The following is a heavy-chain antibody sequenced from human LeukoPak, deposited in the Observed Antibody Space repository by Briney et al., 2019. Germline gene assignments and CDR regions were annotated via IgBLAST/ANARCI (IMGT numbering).Heavy chain of an antibody. CDR3: ARRMDSSTLYHFDY. J-gene: IGHJ4*02. V-gene: IGHV4-39*01. CDR2: ISYSGNT. D-gene: IGHD2/OR15-2a*01. CDR1: GGSISSSSYY. Sequence: SETLSLTCTVSGGSISSSSYYWGWIRQPPGKGLDWIGGISYSGNTYFNPSLKGRVTISLDPSKNQFSLKLSSVTAADTAVYYCARRMDSSTLYHFDYWGQGTLVTVSS.